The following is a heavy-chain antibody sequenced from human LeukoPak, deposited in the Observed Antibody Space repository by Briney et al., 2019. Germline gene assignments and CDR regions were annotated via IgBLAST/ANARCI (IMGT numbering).Heavy chain of an antibody. CDR1: GFTFSYYG. J-gene: IGHJ4*02. CDR3: AKRQPYYFAY. CDR2: VNSGDGT. V-gene: IGHV3-23*01. D-gene: IGHD5-18*01. Sequence: GGSLTLTCAASGFTFSYYGMSWVRQAPGKGLEWVSSVNSGDGTYYADSVRGRFIISRDKSRNTLYLQMNSLRADDTAIYYCAKRQPYYFAYWGQGTLVTVSS.